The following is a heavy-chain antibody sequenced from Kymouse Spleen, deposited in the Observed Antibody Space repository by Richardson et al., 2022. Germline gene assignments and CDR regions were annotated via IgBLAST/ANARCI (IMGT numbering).Heavy chain of an antibody. Sequence: QVQLQESGPGLVKPSGTLSLTCAVSGGSISSSNWWSWVRQPPGKGLEWIGEIYHSGSTNYNPSLKSRVTISVDKSKNQFSLKLSSVTAADTAVYYCARDPYYDFWSGYYTSYYYYGMDVWGQGTTVTVSS. D-gene: IGHD3-3*01. V-gene: IGHV4-4*02. CDR1: GGSISSSNW. J-gene: IGHJ6*02. CDR3: ARDPYYDFWSGYYTSYYYYGMDV. CDR2: IYHSGST.